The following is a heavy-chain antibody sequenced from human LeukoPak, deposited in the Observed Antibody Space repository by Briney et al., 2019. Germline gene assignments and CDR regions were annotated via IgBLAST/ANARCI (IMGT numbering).Heavy chain of an antibody. CDR3: ATAGRSTVVTLFDY. Sequence: GGSLRLSCVASGFTFSSYAMSWVRQAPGKGLEWVSAISGSGGSTFYADSVKGRFTISRDNSKNTLYLQMNSLRAEDTAVYSCATAGRSTVVTLFDYWGQGTLVTASS. V-gene: IGHV3-23*01. CDR2: ISGSGGST. D-gene: IGHD4-23*01. J-gene: IGHJ4*02. CDR1: GFTFSSYA.